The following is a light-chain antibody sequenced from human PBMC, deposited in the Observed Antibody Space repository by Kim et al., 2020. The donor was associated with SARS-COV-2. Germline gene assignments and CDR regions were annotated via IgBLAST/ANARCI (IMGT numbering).Light chain of an antibody. CDR3: QHRKT. CDR2: DAS. CDR1: QYITRG. Sequence: CPLSASVGDRVTITCRASQYITRGLAWYQQKPGKAPKLLIYDASTLDSGVPSRFRGSGSGTEFTLTISSLQPDDFASYYCQHRKTFGQGTKVDIK. J-gene: IGKJ1*01. V-gene: IGKV1-5*01.